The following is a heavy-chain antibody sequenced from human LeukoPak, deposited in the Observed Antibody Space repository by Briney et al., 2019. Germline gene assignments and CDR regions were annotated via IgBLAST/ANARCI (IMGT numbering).Heavy chain of an antibody. D-gene: IGHD3-3*01. Sequence: PGGSLRLSCAASGFTFSSYAMSWVRQAPGKGLEWVSAISGSGGSTYYADSVKGRFTISRDNSKNTLYLQMNSLRAEDTAVYYCARDGGSYDFWSGYYLPDDYWGQGTLVTVSS. CDR3: ARDGGSYDFWSGYYLPDDY. J-gene: IGHJ4*02. CDR1: GFTFSSYA. V-gene: IGHV3-23*01. CDR2: ISGSGGST.